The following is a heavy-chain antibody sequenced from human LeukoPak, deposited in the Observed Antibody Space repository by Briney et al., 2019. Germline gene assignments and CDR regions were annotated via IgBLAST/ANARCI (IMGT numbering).Heavy chain of an antibody. Sequence: GGSLRLSCAASGFTFSRYWMSWVRQAPGKGREWVANIKQDGSEKYYVDSVKGRFTISRDNATSSLYMQMNSLRAEDTAVYYCARARAAAGIDYWGQGTLVIVSS. V-gene: IGHV3-7*01. D-gene: IGHD6-13*01. CDR3: ARARAAAGIDY. CDR2: IKQDGSEK. CDR1: GFTFSRYW. J-gene: IGHJ4*02.